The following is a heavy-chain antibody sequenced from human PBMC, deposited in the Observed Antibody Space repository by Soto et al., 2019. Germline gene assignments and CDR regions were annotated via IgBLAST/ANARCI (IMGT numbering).Heavy chain of an antibody. CDR2: IYYSGST. CDR1: GGSISSYY. V-gene: IGHV4-59*01. CDR3: ARGFLYDSSGFDY. D-gene: IGHD3-22*01. J-gene: IGHJ4*02. Sequence: SETLSLTCTVSGGSISSYYWSWIRQPPGKGLEWIGYIYYSGSTNYNPSLKSRVTISVDTSKNQFSLKLSSVTAADTAVYYCARGFLYDSSGFDYWGQGTLVTVSS.